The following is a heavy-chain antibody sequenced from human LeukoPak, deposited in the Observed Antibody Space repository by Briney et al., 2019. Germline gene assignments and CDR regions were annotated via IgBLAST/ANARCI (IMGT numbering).Heavy chain of an antibody. V-gene: IGHV3-21*01. CDR1: GFTFSSYS. D-gene: IGHD3-10*01. J-gene: IGHJ4*02. Sequence: GGSLRLSCAASGFTFSSYSMNWVRQAPGKGQEWVSSISSSSSFIYYADSVKGRFTISRDNAKNSLYLQMNSLRAEDTAVYYCARVGVLWFGELLPDDYWGQGTLVTVSS. CDR3: ARVGVLWFGELLPDDY. CDR2: ISSSSSFI.